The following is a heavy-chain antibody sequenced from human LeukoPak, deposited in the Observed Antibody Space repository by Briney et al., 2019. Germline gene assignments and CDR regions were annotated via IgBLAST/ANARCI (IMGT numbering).Heavy chain of an antibody. CDR1: GFTFSNAW. CDR3: TTVSDDILTGYASDH. V-gene: IGHV3-15*01. J-gene: IGHJ4*02. CDR2: IKSKTDGGTT. D-gene: IGHD3-9*01. Sequence: GGSLRLSCAASGFTFSNAWMSWVRQAPGKGLEWVGRIKSKTDGGTTDYAAPVKGRFTISRDDSKNTLYLQMNSLKTEDTAVYYCTTVSDDILTGYASDHWGQGTLVTVSS.